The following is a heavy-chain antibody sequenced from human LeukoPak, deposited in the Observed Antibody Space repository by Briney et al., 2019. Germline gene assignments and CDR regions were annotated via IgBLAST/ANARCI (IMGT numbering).Heavy chain of an antibody. J-gene: IGHJ4*02. D-gene: IGHD5-24*01. Sequence: SETLSLTCSVSSGSISGYYWSWIRQHPGKGLEWIGYIYYSGSSYYNPSLRSRVTISVDTSKNHFSLKLSSVTAADTAVYYCARNRDGYNSFDYWGQGTLVTVSS. CDR2: IYYSGSS. V-gene: IGHV4-31*03. CDR1: SGSISGYY. CDR3: ARNRDGYNSFDY.